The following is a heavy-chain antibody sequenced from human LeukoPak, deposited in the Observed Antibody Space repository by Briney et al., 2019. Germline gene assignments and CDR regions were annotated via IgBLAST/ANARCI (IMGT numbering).Heavy chain of an antibody. Sequence: ASVKVSCKASRGTFSSYAISGVPQAPGQGLEWRGGIITMFDTANKTQKFQGRVTITADESKSTAYMELSSLRSEDTAVYYCARGYTHYFSSAICPYFWGQGTLVTVSS. D-gene: IGHD2-2*01. CDR2: IITMFDTA. CDR1: RGTFSSYA. CDR3: ARGYTHYFSSAICPYF. J-gene: IGHJ4*02. V-gene: IGHV1-69*01.